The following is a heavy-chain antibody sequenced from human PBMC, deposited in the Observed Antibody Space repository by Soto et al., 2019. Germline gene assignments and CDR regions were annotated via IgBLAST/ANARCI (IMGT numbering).Heavy chain of an antibody. J-gene: IGHJ6*02. V-gene: IGHV4-39*01. Sequence: SETLSLTCTVSGGSISSSSYYWGWIRQPPGKGLEWIGSIYYSGSTYYNPSLKSRVTISVDTSKNQFSLKLSSVTAADTAVYYCARRGGSSWYRYYYYYGMDVWGQGTTVTVSS. CDR2: IYYSGST. D-gene: IGHD6-13*01. CDR1: GGSISSSSYY. CDR3: ARRGGSSWYRYYYYYGMDV.